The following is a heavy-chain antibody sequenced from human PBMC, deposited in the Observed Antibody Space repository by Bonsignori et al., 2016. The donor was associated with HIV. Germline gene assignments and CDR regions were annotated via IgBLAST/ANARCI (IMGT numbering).Heavy chain of an antibody. D-gene: IGHD5-18*01. CDR3: AKVQRGYSYEFDH. J-gene: IGHJ4*02. V-gene: IGHV3-23*01. Sequence: VRQAPGKGLEWVSAISDSGGSIYSADSVKGRFTISRDNSKNTLYLQMNSLRAEDTAVYYCAKVQRGYSYEFDHWGQGTLVTVSS. CDR2: ISDSGGSI.